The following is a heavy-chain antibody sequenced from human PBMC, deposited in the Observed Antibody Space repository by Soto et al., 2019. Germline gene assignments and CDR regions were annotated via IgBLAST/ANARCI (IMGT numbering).Heavy chain of an antibody. D-gene: IGHD3-10*01. Sequence: QVQLVESGGGVVQPGRSLRLSCAASGFTFSSYAMHWVRQAPGKGLEWVAVISYDGSNKYYADSVKGRFTISRDNSKNTLYLQMNSLRAEDTAVYYGARDGGGRFGELYWFDPWGQGTLVTVSS. CDR3: ARDGGGRFGELYWFDP. CDR1: GFTFSSYA. J-gene: IGHJ5*02. V-gene: IGHV3-30-3*01. CDR2: ISYDGSNK.